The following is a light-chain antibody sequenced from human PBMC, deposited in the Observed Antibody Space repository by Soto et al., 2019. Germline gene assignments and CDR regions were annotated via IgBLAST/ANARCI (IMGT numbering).Light chain of an antibody. CDR2: GAS. V-gene: IGKV3D-15*01. CDR1: QSININ. J-gene: IGKJ4*01. CDR3: QQYQNWPPLT. Sequence: EVLMTQSPATLSVSPGERVTLSCRASQSININLAWYQQKPGQAPRVLIYGASSRASGIPDRFSVSGSGTDFTLTISRLEHDDFAFYYCQQYQNWPPLTFGGGTRVEIK.